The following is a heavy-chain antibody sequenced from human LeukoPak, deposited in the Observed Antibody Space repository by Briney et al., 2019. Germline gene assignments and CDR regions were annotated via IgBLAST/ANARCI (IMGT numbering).Heavy chain of an antibody. D-gene: IGHD3-9*01. CDR2: INPNSGGT. CDR3: ARVGVGRYFDWLPNFDY. V-gene: IGHV1-2*02. Sequence: ASVKVSCKASGYTFTGYYMHWVRQAPGQGVEWMGWINPNSGGTNYAQKFQGRVTMTRDTSISTAYMELSRLRSDDTAVYYCARVGVGRYFDWLPNFDYWGQGTLVTVSS. J-gene: IGHJ4*02. CDR1: GYTFTGYY.